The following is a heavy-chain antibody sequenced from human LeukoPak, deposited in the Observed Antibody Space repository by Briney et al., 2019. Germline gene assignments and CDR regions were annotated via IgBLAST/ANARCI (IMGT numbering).Heavy chain of an antibody. CDR2: IYYSGST. CDR1: GGSISSYY. Sequence: PSETLSLTCTVSGGSISSYYWSWIRQPPGKGLEWIGYIYYSGSTNYNPSLKSRVTISVDTSKNQFSLKLSSVTAADTAVYYCARTLLWFGEDWYFDLWGRGTLVTVSS. V-gene: IGHV4-59*01. J-gene: IGHJ2*01. CDR3: ARTLLWFGEDWYFDL. D-gene: IGHD3-10*01.